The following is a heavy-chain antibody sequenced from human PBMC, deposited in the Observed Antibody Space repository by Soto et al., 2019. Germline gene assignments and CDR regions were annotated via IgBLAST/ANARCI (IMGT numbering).Heavy chain of an antibody. CDR2: MSYDGSTK. V-gene: IGHV3-30*03. CDR3: ARSTSSTLNYYYGMDV. D-gene: IGHD6-6*01. CDR1: GFIFSSFG. J-gene: IGHJ6*02. Sequence: PGGSLRLSCAASGFIFSSFGMHWVRQAPDKGLEWVAVMSYDGSTKFYTDSVKGRFTIARDNSKNILYLQMNSLTMEDTAVFYCARSTSSTLNYYYGMDVWGQGTTVTVSS.